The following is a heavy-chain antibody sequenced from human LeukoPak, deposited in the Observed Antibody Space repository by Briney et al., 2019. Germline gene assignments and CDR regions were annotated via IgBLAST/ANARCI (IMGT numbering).Heavy chain of an antibody. J-gene: IGHJ4*02. Sequence: GASVKVSCKASGYSFIDYYIHWVRQAPGQGLEWMGWVNPHSGGTKFAQKFQGRVTMTRDTSIITAYMEVSSLRSDDTAVYYCARDIGDYYGSGSYWLLWGQGTLVTVAS. CDR3: ARDIGDYYGSGSYWLL. CDR2: VNPHSGGT. V-gene: IGHV1-2*02. D-gene: IGHD3-10*01. CDR1: GYSFIDYY.